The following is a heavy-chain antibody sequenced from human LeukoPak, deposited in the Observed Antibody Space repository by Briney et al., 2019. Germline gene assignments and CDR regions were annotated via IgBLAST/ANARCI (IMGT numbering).Heavy chain of an antibody. D-gene: IGHD3-10*01. CDR1: GGSISSYY. CDR3: ARGRYYFDY. Sequence: SETLSLTCTVSGGSISSYYWSWIRQPPGKGLEWIGYIYYSGSTNYNPSLKSRVTISVDTSKNQFSLKLSSVTAADTAVYYCARGRYYFDYWGQGTLVTVSS. J-gene: IGHJ4*02. V-gene: IGHV4-59*12. CDR2: IYYSGST.